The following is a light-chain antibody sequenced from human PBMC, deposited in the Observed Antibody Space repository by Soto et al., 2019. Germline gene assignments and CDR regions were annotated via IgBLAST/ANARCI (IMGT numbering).Light chain of an antibody. J-gene: IGKJ2*01. Sequence: IQMTQSPSSLSASVGDRVTITCRASENIFTWLAWYRQQAGKAPKLLISKASTLESGVPSRFSGSGSGTQFTLTISSLQPEDFASYYCQQYQSGFTFGLGTTLEIK. CDR3: QQYQSGFT. CDR2: KAS. V-gene: IGKV1-5*03. CDR1: ENIFTW.